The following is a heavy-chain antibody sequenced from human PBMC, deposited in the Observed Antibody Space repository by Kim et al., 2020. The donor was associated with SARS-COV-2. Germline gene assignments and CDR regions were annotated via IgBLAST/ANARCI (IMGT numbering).Heavy chain of an antibody. V-gene: IGHV3-30*18. CDR1: GFTFSSYG. D-gene: IGHD3-22*01. J-gene: IGHJ4*02. CDR3: AKDGTVFSSGYYPDY. Sequence: GGSLRLSCAASGFTFSSYGMHWVRQAPGKGLEWVAVISYDGSNKYYADSVKGRFTISRDNSKNTLYLQMNSLRAEDTAVYYCAKDGTVFSSGYYPDYWGQGTLVTVSS. CDR2: ISYDGSNK.